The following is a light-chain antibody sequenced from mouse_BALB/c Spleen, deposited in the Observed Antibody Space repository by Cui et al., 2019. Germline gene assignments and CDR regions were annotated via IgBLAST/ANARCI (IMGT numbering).Light chain of an antibody. CDR1: ENIYSN. CDR3: QQLWGTPLT. CDR2: AAT. V-gene: IGKV12-46*01. Sequence: DIQMPQSPASLSVSAGDTVTITCRASENIYSNLAWYQQKQGKSRQLLVYAATNLADGVPSRFSGSGSGTQYSLKINSLQSEDFGSYYCQQLWGTPLTFGAGTKLELK. J-gene: IGKJ5*01.